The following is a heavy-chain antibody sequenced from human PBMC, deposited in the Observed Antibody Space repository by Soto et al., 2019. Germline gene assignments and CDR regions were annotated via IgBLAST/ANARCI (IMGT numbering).Heavy chain of an antibody. V-gene: IGHV3-53*01. J-gene: IGHJ4*02. D-gene: IGHD3-3*01. CDR3: ARDSLAFYDFWSGSYFDY. Sequence: GGSLRLSCAASGFTVSSNYMSWVRQAPGKGLEWVSVIYSGGSTYYADSVKGRFTISRDNSKNTLYLQMDSLRAEDTAVYYCARDSLAFYDFWSGSYFDYWGQGTLVTVSS. CDR1: GFTVSSNY. CDR2: IYSGGST.